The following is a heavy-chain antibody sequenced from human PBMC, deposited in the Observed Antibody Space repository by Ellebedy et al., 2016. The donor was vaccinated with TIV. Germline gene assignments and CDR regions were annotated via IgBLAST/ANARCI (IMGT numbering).Heavy chain of an antibody. V-gene: IGHV4-34*01. CDR3: ARLNWGVDAFDI. CDR1: GGSFSGYY. J-gene: IGHJ3*02. CDR2: INHSGST. D-gene: IGHD7-27*01. Sequence: SETLSLTCAVYGGSFSGYYWSWIRQPPGKGLEWIGEINHSGSTNYNPSLKSRVTISVDTSKNQFSLKLSSVTAADTAVYYCARLNWGVDAFDIWGQGTMVTVSS.